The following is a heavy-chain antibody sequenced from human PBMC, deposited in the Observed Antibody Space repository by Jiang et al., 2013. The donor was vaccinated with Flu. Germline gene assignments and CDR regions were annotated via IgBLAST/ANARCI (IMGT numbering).Heavy chain of an antibody. CDR3: ARDKGVGATRNYFDY. CDR2: ISPSGGST. J-gene: IGHJ4*02. Sequence: ISPSGGSTSYAQKFQGRVTMTGDTSTSTVYMELSSLRSEDTAVYYCARDKGVGATRNYFDYWGQGTLVTVSS. V-gene: IGHV1-46*01. D-gene: IGHD1-26*01.